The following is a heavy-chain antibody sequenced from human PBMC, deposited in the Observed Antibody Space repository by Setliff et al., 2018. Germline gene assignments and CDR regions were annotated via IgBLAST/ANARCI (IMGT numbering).Heavy chain of an antibody. V-gene: IGHV4-38-2*01. Sequence: PSETLSLTCAVSGYSISSGYYWGWIRQPPGKGLEWIGSIYHSGSTYYNPSLKSRVTISVDTSKNQFSLKLSSVTAADTAVYYCARQPEGGYYDSSGYYGMAPYYFDYWGQGTRVTV. CDR3: ARQPEGGYYDSSGYYGMAPYYFDY. CDR2: IYHSGST. CDR1: GYSISSGYY. D-gene: IGHD3-22*01. J-gene: IGHJ4*02.